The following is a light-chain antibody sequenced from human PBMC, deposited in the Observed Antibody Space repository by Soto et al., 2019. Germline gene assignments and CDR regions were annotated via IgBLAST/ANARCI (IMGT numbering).Light chain of an antibody. J-gene: IGKJ1*01. CDR1: QSISSW. CDR2: DAS. Sequence: DIQMTQSPSTLSASVGDRVTITCRTSQSISSWLAWYQQKPGKAPNLLIYDASSLESGVPSRFSGSGSGTEFTLTISSLQPDDFATYYRQQYNSYPWTFGQGTKVEIK. V-gene: IGKV1-5*01. CDR3: QQYNSYPWT.